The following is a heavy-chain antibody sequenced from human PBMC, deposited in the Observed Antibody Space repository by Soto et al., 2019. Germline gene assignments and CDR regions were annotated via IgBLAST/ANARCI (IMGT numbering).Heavy chain of an antibody. CDR3: ARGPEYDILTGCDF. CDR1: GFTFSLSA. D-gene: IGHD3-9*01. CDR2: ISGAGSST. Sequence: EVQLVESGGGFVQPGESLRLSCAASGFTFSLSAMSWVRQAPGRGLEWVSSISGAGSSTDYAESVKGRFTISRDNSKNTVHLQMNSLRAEDTAVYYCARGPEYDILTGCDFWGLGALVTVSS. V-gene: IGHV3-23*04. J-gene: IGHJ4*02.